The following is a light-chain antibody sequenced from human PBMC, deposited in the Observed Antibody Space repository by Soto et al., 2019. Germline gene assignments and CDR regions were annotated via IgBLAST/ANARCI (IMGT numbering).Light chain of an antibody. J-gene: IGKJ4*01. CDR2: AAS. Sequence: IQMTQSPSSLSASVGDRVTITCRASQSISNYLNWYQQKPGKAPKLLIYAASSLQSGVPSRFSCSGSGTDFTLTISSLPAEDFATYYGQQSYSTPLTFGGGTKVEIK. CDR1: QSISNY. V-gene: IGKV1-39*01. CDR3: QQSYSTPLT.